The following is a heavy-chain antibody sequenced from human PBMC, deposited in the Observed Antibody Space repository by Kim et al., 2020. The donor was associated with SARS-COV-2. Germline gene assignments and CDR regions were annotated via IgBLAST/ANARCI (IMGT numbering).Heavy chain of an antibody. CDR1: GFTFSSYA. CDR2: ISGSGGST. CDR3: AKSDGTSGFYYYYCMDV. D-gene: IGHD1-26*01. J-gene: IGHJ6*03. V-gene: IGHV3-23*01. Sequence: GGSLRLSCAASGFTFSSYAMSWVRQAPGKGLEWVSAISGSGGSTYYADSVKGRFTLSRDNSKNTLYLQMNSLRAEDTAVYYCAKSDGTSGFYYYYCMDVWGKGTTVTVSS.